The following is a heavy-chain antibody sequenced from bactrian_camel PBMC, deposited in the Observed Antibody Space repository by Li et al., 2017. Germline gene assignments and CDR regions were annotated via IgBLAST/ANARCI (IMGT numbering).Heavy chain of an antibody. CDR3: SADLQRRSCSGDINGPVKGGWF. J-gene: IGHJ4*01. CDR1: GSRFGIYC. D-gene: IGHD2*01. Sequence: HVQLVESGGGSVQAGGSLRLSCTAPGSRFGIYCMGWYRQGIGEEREGVAAIFTSDDSTYYTDSVKGRFTISRDDAKNTLYLQMNSLKPEDSSMYYCSADLQRRSCSGDINGPVKGGWFWGRGTQVTVS. CDR2: IFTSDDST. V-gene: IGHV3S54*01.